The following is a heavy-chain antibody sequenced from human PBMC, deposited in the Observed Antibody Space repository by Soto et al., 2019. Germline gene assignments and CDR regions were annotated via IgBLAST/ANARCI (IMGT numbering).Heavy chain of an antibody. Sequence: SETLFVTCLVVGGNLSSYYWSWIRPPPGKGLEWIGYIYYSGSTNYNPSLKSRVTISVDTSKNQFSLKLSSVTAADTAVYYCARGYPSMVRGVITRNYYYYGMDVWGQGTTVTVSS. J-gene: IGHJ6*02. CDR2: IYYSGST. CDR3: ARGYPSMVRGVITRNYYYYGMDV. CDR1: GGNLSSYY. V-gene: IGHV4-59*01. D-gene: IGHD3-10*01.